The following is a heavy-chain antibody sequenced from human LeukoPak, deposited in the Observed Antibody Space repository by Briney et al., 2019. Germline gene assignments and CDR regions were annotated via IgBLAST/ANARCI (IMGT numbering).Heavy chain of an antibody. D-gene: IGHD3-22*01. J-gene: IGHJ3*02. Sequence: SVKVSCKASGGTFSSYAISWVRQAPGQGLEWMGRIIPILGIANYAQKFQGRVTITADKSTSTAYTELSSLRSEDTAVYYCARDGPRVVTSISYDAFDIWGQGTMVTVSS. V-gene: IGHV1-69*04. CDR3: ARDGPRVVTSISYDAFDI. CDR2: IIPILGIA. CDR1: GGTFSSYA.